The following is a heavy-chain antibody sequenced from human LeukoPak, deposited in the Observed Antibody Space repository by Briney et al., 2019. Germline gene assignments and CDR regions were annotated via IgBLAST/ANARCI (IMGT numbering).Heavy chain of an antibody. CDR3: ARENAYSSGWYHQGGYFDY. CDR2: IYYSRST. J-gene: IGHJ4*02. Sequence: SETLSLTCTVSGGSISSYYWSWIRQPPGKGLEWIGYIYYSRSTNYNPSLKSRVTISVDTSKNQFSLKLSSVTAADTAVYYCARENAYSSGWYHQGGYFDYWGQGTLVTVSS. V-gene: IGHV4-59*12. D-gene: IGHD6-19*01. CDR1: GGSISSYY.